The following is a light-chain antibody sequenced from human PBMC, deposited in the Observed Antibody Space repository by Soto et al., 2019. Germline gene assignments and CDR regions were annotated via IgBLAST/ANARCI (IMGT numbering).Light chain of an antibody. V-gene: IGLV2-14*01. CDR2: EVN. CDR3: NSYTSASALAI. CDR1: NRDVGSYNL. Sequence: SALTQPASVSGSPGQSITIACTGTNRDVGSYNLVSWYQQRPGEAPKLIISEVNNRPSGISNRFSGSKSGNTASLTISGLQVEDEAHYFCNSYTSASALAIFGGGTQLTVL. J-gene: IGLJ2*01.